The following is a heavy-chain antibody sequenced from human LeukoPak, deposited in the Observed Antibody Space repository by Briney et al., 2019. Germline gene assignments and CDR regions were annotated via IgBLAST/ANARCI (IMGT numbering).Heavy chain of an antibody. CDR1: GYTFTSYG. Sequence: ETSVKVSCKASGYTFTSYGISWVRQAPGQGLEWMGWISAYNGNTNYAQKLQGRVTMTTDTSTSTAYMELRSLRSDDTAVYYCARAVLRYFDWLLPFDYWGQGTLVTVSS. J-gene: IGHJ4*02. CDR2: ISAYNGNT. D-gene: IGHD3-9*01. V-gene: IGHV1-18*01. CDR3: ARAVLRYFDWLLPFDY.